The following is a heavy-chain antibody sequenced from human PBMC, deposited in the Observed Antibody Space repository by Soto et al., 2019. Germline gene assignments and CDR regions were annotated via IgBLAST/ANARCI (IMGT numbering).Heavy chain of an antibody. CDR2: ISAKTADT. Sequence: ASVKFSCKASGYTFTSYGISWVRQAPGQGLEWMGWISAKTADTNYAQRLQGRVTMTTDTSTSTAYMELRSLRSDDTAVFYCARDRPTVTSNYYYYGLDVWGQGTTVTVSS. D-gene: IGHD4-17*01. V-gene: IGHV1-18*04. J-gene: IGHJ6*02. CDR1: GYTFTSYG. CDR3: ARDRPTVTSNYYYYGLDV.